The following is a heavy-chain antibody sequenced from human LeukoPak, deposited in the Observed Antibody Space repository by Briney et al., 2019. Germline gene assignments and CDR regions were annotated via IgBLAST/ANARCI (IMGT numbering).Heavy chain of an antibody. V-gene: IGHV3-48*03. CDR2: ISSSGSTI. Sequence: GGSLRLSCAASGFTFSSYEMNWVRQAPGKGLEWVSYISSSGSTIYYADSVKGRFTISRDNAKNSLYLQMNSLRAEDTAVYYCASMIPAATNNWFDPWGQGTLVTVSS. CDR3: ASMIPAATNNWFDP. D-gene: IGHD2-2*01. J-gene: IGHJ5*02. CDR1: GFTFSSYE.